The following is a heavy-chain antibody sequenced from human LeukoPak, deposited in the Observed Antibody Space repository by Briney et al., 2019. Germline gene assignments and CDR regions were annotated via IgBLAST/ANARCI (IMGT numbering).Heavy chain of an antibody. CDR1: GFTVSSNY. V-gene: IGHV3-53*01. CDR3: ARDQEYSSSWYGGTGYYYYGMDV. CDR2: IYSGGST. J-gene: IGHJ6*02. Sequence: GRSLRLSCAASGFTVSSNYMSWVRQAPGKGLEWVSVIYSGGSTYYADSVKGRFTISRDNSKNTLYLQMNSLRAEDTAVYYCARDQEYSSSWYGGTGYYYYGMDVWGQGTTVTVSS. D-gene: IGHD6-13*01.